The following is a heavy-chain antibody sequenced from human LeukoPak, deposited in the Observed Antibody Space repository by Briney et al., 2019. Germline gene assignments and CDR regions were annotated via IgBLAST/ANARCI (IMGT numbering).Heavy chain of an antibody. J-gene: IGHJ4*02. D-gene: IGHD1-26*01. CDR2: IYSGGST. Sequence: GGSLRLSCAASGFTVSNNYMIWVRQAPGKGLEWVSLIYSGGSTYYSDSVRGRFAISRDNSKNTLYVQMNSLRDEDTAVYYCAKDQRWESPHYLDSWGQGTLVTVSS. CDR3: AKDQRWESPHYLDS. V-gene: IGHV3-53*01. CDR1: GFTVSNNY.